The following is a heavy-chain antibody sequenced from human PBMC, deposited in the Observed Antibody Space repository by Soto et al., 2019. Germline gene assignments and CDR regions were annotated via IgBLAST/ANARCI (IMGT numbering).Heavy chain of an antibody. V-gene: IGHV5-51*01. J-gene: IGHJ6*02. Sequence: GESLKISCKGSGYSFTTYWIGWVRQMPGKGLEWMGIIYPGDSDTRYSPSFQGQVTISADKSINTAYLQWSSLKASDTAMYYCARTGDTTGWYYYGMDVWGQGTTVTVSS. CDR3: ARTGDTTGWYYYGMDV. D-gene: IGHD6-19*01. CDR2: IYPGDSDT. CDR1: GYSFTTYW.